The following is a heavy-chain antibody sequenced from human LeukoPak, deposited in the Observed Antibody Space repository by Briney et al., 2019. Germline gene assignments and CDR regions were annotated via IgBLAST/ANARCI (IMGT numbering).Heavy chain of an antibody. Sequence: GESLKISCKGSGSPYSNYWIAWVRQLPGKGLEWMGIIYPSDSDTRYSPSFQGQVTISADKSINTAYLRWSSLKASDSAMYYCARRDSGAWYYFDYWGQGTLVTVSS. J-gene: IGHJ4*02. D-gene: IGHD1-26*01. CDR2: IYPSDSDT. CDR3: ARRDSGAWYYFDY. V-gene: IGHV5-51*01. CDR1: GSPYSNYW.